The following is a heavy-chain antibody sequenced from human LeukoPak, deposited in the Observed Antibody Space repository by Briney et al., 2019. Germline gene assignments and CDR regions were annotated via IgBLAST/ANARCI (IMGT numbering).Heavy chain of an antibody. Sequence: SETLSLTCAVYGGSFSGYYWSWIRQPPGKGLEWIGEINHSGSTNYNPSLKSRVTISVDTSKNQFSLKLSSGTAADTAVYYCASSPGYCSSTSCYRYAFDIWGQGTMVTVSS. J-gene: IGHJ3*02. CDR1: GGSFSGYY. CDR3: ASSPGYCSSTSCYRYAFDI. CDR2: INHSGST. V-gene: IGHV4-34*01. D-gene: IGHD2-2*03.